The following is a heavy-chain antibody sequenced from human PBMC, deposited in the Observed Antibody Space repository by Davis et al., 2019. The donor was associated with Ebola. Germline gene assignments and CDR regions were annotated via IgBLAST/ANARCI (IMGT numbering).Heavy chain of an antibody. D-gene: IGHD2-2*01. CDR3: TRRDEETVAVPAG. V-gene: IGHV3-73*01. Sequence: GASLKISCAGSGFTFSGSGIHWVRQASGKGLEWVGRIRSKRNSYATAYAASVKGRFTVSRDDSKNTAYLQMSSLKTEDTAVYYCTRRDEETVAVPAGWGKGTTVTVSS. CDR2: IRSKRNSYAT. J-gene: IGHJ6*04. CDR1: GFTFSGSG.